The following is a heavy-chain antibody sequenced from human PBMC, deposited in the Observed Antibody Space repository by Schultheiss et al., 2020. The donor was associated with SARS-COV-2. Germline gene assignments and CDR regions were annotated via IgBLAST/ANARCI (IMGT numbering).Heavy chain of an antibody. CDR3: ARGRLDYGDYHYYYYGMDV. Sequence: SETLSLTCTVSGGSISSGGYSWSWIRQHPGKGLEWIGYIYYSGSTNYNPSLKSRVTISVDTSKNQFSLKLSSVTAADTAVYYCARGRLDYGDYHYYYYGMDVWGQGTTVTVSS. D-gene: IGHD4-17*01. CDR2: IYYSGST. CDR1: GGSISSGGYS. J-gene: IGHJ6*02. V-gene: IGHV4-31*03.